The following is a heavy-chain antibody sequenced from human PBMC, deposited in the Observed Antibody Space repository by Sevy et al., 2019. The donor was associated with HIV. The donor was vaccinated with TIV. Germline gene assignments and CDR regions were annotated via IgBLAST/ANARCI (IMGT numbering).Heavy chain of an antibody. D-gene: IGHD3-3*01. CDR3: ARASLYYDFWSGYYTGYYYGMDV. J-gene: IGHJ6*02. CDR1: GYTFTSYA. CDR2: INAGNGNT. Sequence: ASVKVSCKASGYTFTSYAMHWVRQAPGQRLEWMGWINAGNGNTKYSQKFQGRVTITRDTSASTAYMGLSSLRSEDTALYYCARASLYYDFWSGYYTGYYYGMDVWGQGTTVTVSS. V-gene: IGHV1-3*01.